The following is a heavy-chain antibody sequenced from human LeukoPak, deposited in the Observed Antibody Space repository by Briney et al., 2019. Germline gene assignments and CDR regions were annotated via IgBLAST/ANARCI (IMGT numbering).Heavy chain of an antibody. D-gene: IGHD6-6*01. Sequence: GKSLRLSCAASGFTFTTYSMNWVRQAPGKGLEWVSSIGSSSSYISYGDSVKGRFTISRDNAKNALYLQMNSLRAEDTAVYYCASRVGSSSAKPFEIWGQGTMVTVSS. V-gene: IGHV3-21*01. CDR1: GFTFTTYS. CDR3: ASRVGSSSAKPFEI. CDR2: IGSSSSYI. J-gene: IGHJ3*02.